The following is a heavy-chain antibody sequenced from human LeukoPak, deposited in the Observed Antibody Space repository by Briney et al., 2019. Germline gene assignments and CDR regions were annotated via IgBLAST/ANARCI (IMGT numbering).Heavy chain of an antibody. CDR2: INPNSGGT. Sequence: ASVKVSCKASGYTFTGYYIHWVRQAPGQGLEWMGWINPNSGGTNSAQKFQGRVTMTRDTSLSTAYMDQSRLISDGTAVYYCAGSFGSGSYYHFDYWGQGTLVTVSS. CDR1: GYTFTGYY. CDR3: AGSFGSGSYYHFDY. J-gene: IGHJ4*02. V-gene: IGHV1-2*02. D-gene: IGHD3-10*01.